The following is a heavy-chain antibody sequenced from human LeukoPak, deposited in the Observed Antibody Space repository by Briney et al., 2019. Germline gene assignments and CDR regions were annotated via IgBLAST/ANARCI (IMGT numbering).Heavy chain of an antibody. J-gene: IGHJ5*02. CDR2: IYPGDSDT. CDR3: ARQVNMVRGVISFDP. D-gene: IGHD3-10*01. V-gene: IGHV5-51*01. CDR1: GYSFTSYW. Sequence: GESLKISCKGSGYSFTSYWIGWVRQMPGKGLEWMGIIYPGDSDTRYSPSFQGQVTISADKSISTAYLQWSSLKASDTAMYYCARQVNMVRGVISFDPWGQGTLVTVSS.